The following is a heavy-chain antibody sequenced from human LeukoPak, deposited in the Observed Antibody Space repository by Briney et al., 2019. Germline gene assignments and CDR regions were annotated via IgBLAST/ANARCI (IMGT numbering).Heavy chain of an antibody. CDR2: IRYDGSNK. CDR3: AKDQHWGSSWRNPLDY. J-gene: IGHJ4*02. D-gene: IGHD6-13*01. CDR1: GFTFSSYG. V-gene: IGHV3-30*02. Sequence: PGGSLRLSCAASGFTFSSYGMHWVRQAPGKGLEWVAFIRYDGSNKYYADSVKGRFTISRDNSKNTLYLQMNSLRAEDTAVYYCAKDQHWGSSWRNPLDYWGQGTLVTVSS.